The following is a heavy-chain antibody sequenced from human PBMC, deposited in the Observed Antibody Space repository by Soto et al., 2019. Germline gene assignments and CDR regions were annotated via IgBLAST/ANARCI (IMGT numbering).Heavy chain of an antibody. CDR1: GYTFTNYA. V-gene: IGHV1-3*04. Sequence: QVQLVQSGAELKKPGASVKVSCKASGYTFTNYAMHWVRQAPGQRPEWMGWINTGNGNTKYSQKFQGRVTITRDTSASTGSMELSRLRSEDTAVYYCARDRTPGGGYCSGGSCYSYEFDNWGQGTLVTVSS. CDR3: ARDRTPGGGYCSGGSCYSYEFDN. D-gene: IGHD2-15*01. CDR2: INTGNGNT. J-gene: IGHJ4*02.